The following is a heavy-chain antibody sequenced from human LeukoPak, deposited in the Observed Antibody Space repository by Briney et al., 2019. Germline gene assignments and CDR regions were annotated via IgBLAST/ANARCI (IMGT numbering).Heavy chain of an antibody. CDR3: ARDAYRITIFGVVTAPPSY. J-gene: IGHJ4*02. D-gene: IGHD3-3*01. CDR1: GYTFTSYD. CDR2: MNPNNANT. Sequence: ASVKVSCKASGYTFTSYDISWARQAPGQGLEWMAWMNPNNANTGYGQKFQGRVTLTKNIAINTAYMELSSLRPEDTAVYYCARDAYRITIFGVVTAPPSYWGQGTLVTVSS. V-gene: IGHV1-8*01.